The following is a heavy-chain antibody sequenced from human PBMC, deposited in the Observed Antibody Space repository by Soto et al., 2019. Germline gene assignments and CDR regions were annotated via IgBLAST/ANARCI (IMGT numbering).Heavy chain of an antibody. CDR3: ARDWYYYGSGSYYPFDY. CDR2: ISSNSGTI. Sequence: GGSLRLSCAASGFIFTIYAMNWVRHAPGEGLEWVSYISSNSGTIYYTDSVKGRFTISRDNTKNSLYLQMNSLRDEDTAVYYCARDWYYYGSGSYYPFDYWGQGTLVTVSS. CDR1: GFIFTIYA. D-gene: IGHD3-10*01. J-gene: IGHJ4*02. V-gene: IGHV3-48*02.